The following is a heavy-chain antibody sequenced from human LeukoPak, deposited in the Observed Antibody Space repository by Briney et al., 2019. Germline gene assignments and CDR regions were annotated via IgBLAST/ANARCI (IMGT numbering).Heavy chain of an antibody. CDR3: ASKTREGAPSGSYHQSLAYYYYMDV. Sequence: SVKVSCKASGGTFSSYAISWVRQAPGQGLEWVGGIIPIFGTANYAQKFQGRVTITTDESTSTAYMELSSLRSEDTAVYYCASKTREGAPSGSYHQSLAYYYYMDVWGRGTTVTVSS. V-gene: IGHV1-69*05. CDR2: IIPIFGTA. D-gene: IGHD1-26*01. J-gene: IGHJ6*03. CDR1: GGTFSSYA.